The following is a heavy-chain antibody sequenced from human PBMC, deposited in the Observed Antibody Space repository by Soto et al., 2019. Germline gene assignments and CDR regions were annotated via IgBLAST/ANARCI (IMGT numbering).Heavy chain of an antibody. CDR2: ISYDGSNK. V-gene: IGHV3-30-3*01. Sequence: QVQLVESGGGVVQPGRSLRLSCAASGFTFSSYAMHWVRQAPGKGLEWVAVISYDGSNKYYADSVKGRFTISRDNSKNTLYLQMNSRIAEDTAVYYCARAYEGDYFDYWGQGTLVTVSS. D-gene: IGHD3-16*01. J-gene: IGHJ4*02. CDR3: ARAYEGDYFDY. CDR1: GFTFSSYA.